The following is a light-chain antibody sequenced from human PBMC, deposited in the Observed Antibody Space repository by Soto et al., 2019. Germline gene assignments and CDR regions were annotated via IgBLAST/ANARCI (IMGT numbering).Light chain of an antibody. J-gene: IGLJ1*01. CDR1: SSNIGAGYD. Sequence: QSVLTQSPSVSGAPGQRVTISCTGSSSNIGAGYDVHWYQQLPGTAPKLLIYGNSNRPSGVPDRFSGSKSGTSASLAITGLQAEDEADYYCQSYDSSLSGYVFGTGTKLTVL. CDR3: QSYDSSLSGYV. V-gene: IGLV1-40*01. CDR2: GNS.